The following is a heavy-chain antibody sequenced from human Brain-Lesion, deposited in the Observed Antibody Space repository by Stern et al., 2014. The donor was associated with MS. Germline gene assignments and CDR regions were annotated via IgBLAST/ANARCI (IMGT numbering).Heavy chain of an antibody. D-gene: IGHD1-26*01. CDR2: ITPFNGNT. CDR1: EYTFTYRY. J-gene: IGHJ2*01. Sequence: VQLVESGAEVRKPGSSVNVSCKASEYTFTYRYLHWVRQAPGQALEWMGWITPFNGNTLYAQKFQDRVTITADRSLSTAYMELSSLTSEDTAMYFCAQSGNYDWHFDLWGRGTLVTVSS. V-gene: IGHV1-45*02. CDR3: AQSGNYDWHFDL.